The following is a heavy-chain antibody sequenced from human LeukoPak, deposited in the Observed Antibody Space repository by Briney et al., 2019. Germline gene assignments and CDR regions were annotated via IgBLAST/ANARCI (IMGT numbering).Heavy chain of an antibody. CDR1: GGSISSYY. Sequence: SETLSLTCTVSGGSISSYYWSWIRQPPGKGLEWIGRIYSSGSTNYNPSLKSRVTISVDTSKNQFSLKLSSVTAADTAVYYCARRGTMVRGVRAFDYWGQGTLVTVSS. D-gene: IGHD3-10*01. CDR2: IYSSGST. V-gene: IGHV4-4*07. J-gene: IGHJ4*02. CDR3: ARRGTMVRGVRAFDY.